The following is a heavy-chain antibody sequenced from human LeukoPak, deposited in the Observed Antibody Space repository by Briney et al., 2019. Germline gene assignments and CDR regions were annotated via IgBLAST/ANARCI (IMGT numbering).Heavy chain of an antibody. CDR3: ARDPTDWWSRSGWYFDL. CDR1: GFTFSSYS. D-gene: IGHD2-8*02. J-gene: IGHJ2*01. V-gene: IGHV3-48*02. CDR2: ISSSSKTI. Sequence: PGGSLRLSCAASGFTFSSYSMNWVRQAPGKGLEWVSYISSSSKTIYYADSVKGRFTISRDNAKNSLYLQMNSLRDEDSAVYYCARDPTDWWSRSGWYFDLWGRGTLVTVSS.